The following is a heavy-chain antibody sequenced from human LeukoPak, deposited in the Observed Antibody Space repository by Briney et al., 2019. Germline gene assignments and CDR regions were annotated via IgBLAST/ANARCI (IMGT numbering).Heavy chain of an antibody. CDR3: ARDVLGYDSSASD. Sequence: GASVKVSCKASGYSFTGYYIHWVRQAPGQGLEWMGWVNSNIGDTYYAQKFRGGLAITRDKSITTVHMELSSLRSNDTAVYYCARDVLGYDSSASDWGQGTLVTVSS. V-gene: IGHV1-2*02. D-gene: IGHD3-22*01. CDR2: VNSNIGDT. J-gene: IGHJ4*02. CDR1: GYSFTGYY.